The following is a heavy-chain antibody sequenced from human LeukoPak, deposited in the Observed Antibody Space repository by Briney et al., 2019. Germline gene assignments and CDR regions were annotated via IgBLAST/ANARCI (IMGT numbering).Heavy chain of an antibody. J-gene: IGHJ4*02. Sequence: GGSLRLSCQASGFTFSSYWMSWVRQAPGKGLEWVANIKQDGSEKYYVGSVKGRFTISRDNAKNSLYLQMSSLRAEDTAIYYCARNCTSNTCLRYWGQGTLVTVSS. V-gene: IGHV3-7*03. CDR3: ARNCTSNTCLRY. CDR1: GFTFSSYW. D-gene: IGHD2-2*01. CDR2: IKQDGSEK.